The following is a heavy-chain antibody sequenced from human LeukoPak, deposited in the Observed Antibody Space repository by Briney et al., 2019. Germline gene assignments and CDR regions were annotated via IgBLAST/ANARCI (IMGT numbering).Heavy chain of an antibody. Sequence: ASVKVSCTTFGYTFSSYGVSWVRQAPGQGLGWMGWISAYNGNTNYAQKFQGRVTLTTDTSTSTAYMEVGSLRSDDTAVYYCARDTGGSPYGDFHYWGQGTLVTVSS. CDR3: ARDTGGSPYGDFHY. J-gene: IGHJ4*02. CDR1: GYTFSSYG. CDR2: ISAYNGNT. D-gene: IGHD4/OR15-4a*01. V-gene: IGHV1-18*01.